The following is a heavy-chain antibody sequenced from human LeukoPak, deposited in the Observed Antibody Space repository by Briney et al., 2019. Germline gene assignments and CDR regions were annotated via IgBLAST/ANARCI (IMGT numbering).Heavy chain of an antibody. CDR3: ARDSADYGGHSGKWFDP. Sequence: SETLSLTCAVYGGSFSGYYWNWIRQPPGKGREWIGEINHSGSTNYNPSLKSRVTMSVDTSKNQFSLTLSAVTAADTAVYYCARDSADYGGHSGKWFDPWGQGTLVTVSS. D-gene: IGHD4-23*01. CDR1: GGSFSGYY. V-gene: IGHV4-34*01. J-gene: IGHJ5*02. CDR2: INHSGST.